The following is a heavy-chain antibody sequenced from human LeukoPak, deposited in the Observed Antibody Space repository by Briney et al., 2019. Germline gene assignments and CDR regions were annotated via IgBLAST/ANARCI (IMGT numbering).Heavy chain of an antibody. CDR3: ARDHQWGYGYYFDC. D-gene: IGHD5-18*01. V-gene: IGHV3-74*01. Sequence: GGSLRLSCAASGFTFSTYWMHWVRQAPGKGLVWVSHIKSDGISTTYADSVKGRFTISRDNAKNTLYLQMNSLRAEDTAVYYCARDHQWGYGYYFDCWGQGTLVTVSS. CDR2: IKSDGIST. J-gene: IGHJ4*02. CDR1: GFTFSTYW.